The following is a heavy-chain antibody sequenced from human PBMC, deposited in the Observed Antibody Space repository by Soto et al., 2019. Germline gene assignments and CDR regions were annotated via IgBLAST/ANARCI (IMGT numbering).Heavy chain of an antibody. Sequence: GGSLRLSCAASGFTVSSNYMSWVRQAPGKGLEWVSVIYSGGSTYYADSVKGRFTISRDNSKNTLYLQMNSLRAEDTAVYYCARMVRGVHYYYYYMDVWGKGTTVTVSS. CDR1: GFTVSSNY. CDR2: IYSGGST. V-gene: IGHV3-66*01. J-gene: IGHJ6*03. CDR3: ARMVRGVHYYYYYMDV. D-gene: IGHD3-10*01.